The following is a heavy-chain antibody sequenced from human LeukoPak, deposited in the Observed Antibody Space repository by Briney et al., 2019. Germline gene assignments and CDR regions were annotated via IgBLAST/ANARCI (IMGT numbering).Heavy chain of an antibody. J-gene: IGHJ5*02. V-gene: IGHV3-23*01. CDR3: AKDAVPVVVVAATRNNWFDP. D-gene: IGHD2-15*01. CDR1: GFTFSSYA. Sequence: GGSLRLSCAASGFTFSSYAMSWVRQVPGKGLEWVSAISGSGGSTYYADSVKGRFTISRDNSKNTLYLQMNSLRAEDTAVYYCAKDAVPVVVVAATRNNWFDPWGQGTLVTVSS. CDR2: ISGSGGST.